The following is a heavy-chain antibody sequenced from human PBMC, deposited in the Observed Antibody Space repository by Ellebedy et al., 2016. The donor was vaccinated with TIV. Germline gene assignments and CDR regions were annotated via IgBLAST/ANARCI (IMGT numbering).Heavy chain of an antibody. CDR1: GYTFTDYY. CDR3: TRDLTNIVSGDY. CDR2: INHNSGGT. J-gene: IGHJ4*02. D-gene: IGHD5/OR15-5a*01. V-gene: IGHV1-2*02. Sequence: AASVKVSCKTSGYTFTDYYIHWVRQAPGQGLDWTAWINHNSGGTNYAQKFQGRVTVTRDTSTSTAFLELSRLRSDDTAVYYCTRDLTNIVSGDYWGQGTLVTVSS.